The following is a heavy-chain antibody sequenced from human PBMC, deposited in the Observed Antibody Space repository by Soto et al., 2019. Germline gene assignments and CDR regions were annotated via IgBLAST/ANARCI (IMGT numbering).Heavy chain of an antibody. Sequence: QVQLVQSGAEVKKPGSSVKVSCKASGGTFSNYAISWVRQAPGQGLEWMGGITPIFGTKTYAQRLQGRVTITADESSTTAHMELSSLRSEDTAVYYCARVITVTPVGYYGMDVWGQGTTVTVSS. CDR2: ITPIFGTK. CDR3: ARVITVTPVGYYGMDV. CDR1: GGTFSNYA. D-gene: IGHD4-4*01. V-gene: IGHV1-69*01. J-gene: IGHJ6*02.